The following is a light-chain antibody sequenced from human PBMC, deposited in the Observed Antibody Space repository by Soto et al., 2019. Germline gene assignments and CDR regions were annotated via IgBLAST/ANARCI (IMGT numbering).Light chain of an antibody. Sequence: DIQMTQSPSSLSASVGDRVTITCRASQSISSYLSWCQQKPGKAPKLLIYATSSLQSGVPSRFSGSGSGTDFTLTISSLQPEVFATYYCQQTYNTPVTFGQGTKVEIK. CDR1: QSISSY. J-gene: IGKJ1*01. V-gene: IGKV1-39*01. CDR3: QQTYNTPVT. CDR2: ATS.